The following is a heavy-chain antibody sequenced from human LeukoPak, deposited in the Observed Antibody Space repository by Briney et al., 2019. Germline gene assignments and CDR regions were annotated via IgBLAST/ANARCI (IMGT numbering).Heavy chain of an antibody. V-gene: IGHV3-7*03. CDR2: IKADGSEK. CDR3: AKDLGTDDAFDI. J-gene: IGHJ3*02. D-gene: IGHD1-1*01. CDR1: GFTISNYW. Sequence: GGSLRLSCAASGFTISNYWMTWVRQGPGKGLEWVANIKADGSEKYYVDSVKGRFTIARDNSKNSLYLQMNSLRAEDTAVYYCAKDLGTDDAFDIWGQGTMVTVSS.